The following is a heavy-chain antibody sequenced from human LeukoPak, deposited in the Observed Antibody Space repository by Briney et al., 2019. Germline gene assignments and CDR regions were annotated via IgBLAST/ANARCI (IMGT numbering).Heavy chain of an antibody. V-gene: IGHV3-7*01. CDR2: IKQDGTVK. CDR3: ARDPYYYLDV. Sequence: GGSLRLSCAASGFSFSDKWMTWVRQAPGKGLEWVANIKQDGTVKYYVDSVKGRFTVSRDNTKNSLYLQMNSLRDEDTAVYYCARDPYYYLDVWGKGTTVIVSS. J-gene: IGHJ6*03. CDR1: GFSFSDKW.